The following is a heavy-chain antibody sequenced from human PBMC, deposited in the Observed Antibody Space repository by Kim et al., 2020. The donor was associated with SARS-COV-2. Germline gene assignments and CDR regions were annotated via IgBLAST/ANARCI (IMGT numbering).Heavy chain of an antibody. J-gene: IGHJ6*02. D-gene: IGHD2-2*01. CDR2: ISSSSSYI. CDR1: GFTFSSYS. Sequence: GGSLRLSCAASGFTFSSYSMNWVRQAPGKGLEWVSSISSSSSYIYYADSVKGRFTISRDNAKNSLYLQMNSLRAEDTAVYYCARDLVVVVPAAKTDYYYYYGMDVWGQGTTVTVSS. CDR3: ARDLVVVVPAAKTDYYYYYGMDV. V-gene: IGHV3-21*01.